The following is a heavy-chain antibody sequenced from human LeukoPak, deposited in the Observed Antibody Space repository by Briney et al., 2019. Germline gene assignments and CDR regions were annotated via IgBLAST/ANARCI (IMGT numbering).Heavy chain of an antibody. V-gene: IGHV3-30*18. CDR3: AKDRDSSSWYQSSDWFDP. Sequence: GGSLRLSCAASGFTFSSYGMHWVRQAPGKGLEWVAVISYDGSNKYYADSVKGRFTISRDNSKNTLYLQMNSLRAEDTAVYYCAKDRDSSSWYQSSDWFDPWGQGTLVTVSS. CDR2: ISYDGSNK. CDR1: GFTFSSYG. J-gene: IGHJ5*02. D-gene: IGHD6-13*01.